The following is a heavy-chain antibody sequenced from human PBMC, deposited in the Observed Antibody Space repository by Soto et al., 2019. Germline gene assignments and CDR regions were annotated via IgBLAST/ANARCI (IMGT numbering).Heavy chain of an antibody. CDR3: ARGVRIYGMDV. D-gene: IGHD1-1*01. CDR1: GFTFSSYS. CDR2: ISSSSSYI. V-gene: IGHV3-21*01. J-gene: IGHJ6*02. Sequence: EVQLVESGGGLVKPGGSLRLSCAASGFTFSSYSMNWVRQAPGKGLEWVSSISSSSSYIYYADSVKGRFTISRDNAKNSLYLQKNSLRAEDTAVYYCARGVRIYGMDVWGQGTTVTVSS.